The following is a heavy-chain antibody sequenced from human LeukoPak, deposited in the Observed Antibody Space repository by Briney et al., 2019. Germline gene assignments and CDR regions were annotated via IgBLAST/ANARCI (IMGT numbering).Heavy chain of an antibody. Sequence: PSETLSLTCTVSGGSISSYYWSWIRQPPGKGLEWIGYIYYSGSTNYNPSLKSRVTMSVDTSKNQFSLKLSSVTAADTAVYYCARSNVVVTAPYYYYGMDVWGQGTTVTVSS. D-gene: IGHD2-21*02. CDR1: GGSISSYY. CDR2: IYYSGST. CDR3: ARSNVVVTAPYYYYGMDV. V-gene: IGHV4-59*08. J-gene: IGHJ6*02.